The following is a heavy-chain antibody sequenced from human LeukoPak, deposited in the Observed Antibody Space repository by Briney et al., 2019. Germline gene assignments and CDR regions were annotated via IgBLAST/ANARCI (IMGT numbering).Heavy chain of an antibody. CDR3: AKRSGDTAVDLGGDDY. V-gene: IGHV3-21*04. D-gene: IGHD5-18*01. CDR1: GFTFSSYS. Sequence: KSGGSLRLSCAASGFTFSSYSMNWVRQAPGKGLEWVSSISSSSSYIYYADSVKGRFTISRDNAKNTLYLQMNSLRAEDTAVYYCAKRSGDTAVDLGGDDYWGQGTLVTVSS. J-gene: IGHJ4*02. CDR2: ISSSSSYI.